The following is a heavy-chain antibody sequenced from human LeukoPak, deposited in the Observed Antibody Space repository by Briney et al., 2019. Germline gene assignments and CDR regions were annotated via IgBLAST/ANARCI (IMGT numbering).Heavy chain of an antibody. J-gene: IGHJ4*02. CDR1: GYDFTNYW. Sequence: GESLQISCQGSGYDFTNYWIAWVRQMPGKGLEWMGIIYPGDSDTRYSPSFQGQVTISADKSLGTAYLQWSSLKASDTAMYYCARLQTLVGARRHFDYWGQGTLVAVSS. CDR3: ARLQTLVGARRHFDY. V-gene: IGHV5-51*01. CDR2: IYPGDSDT. D-gene: IGHD1-26*01.